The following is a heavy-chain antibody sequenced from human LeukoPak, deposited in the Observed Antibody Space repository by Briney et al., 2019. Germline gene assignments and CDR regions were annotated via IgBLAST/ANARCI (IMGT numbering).Heavy chain of an antibody. J-gene: IGHJ6*03. CDR2: INHSGST. CDR3: ATTLNYYYMDV. V-gene: IGHV4-34*01. Sequence: SETLSLTCAVYGGSFSGYYWSWIRQPPGKGLEWIGEINHSGSTNYNPSLKGRVTISVDTSKNQFSLKLRSVTAADTAVYYCATTLNYYYMDVWGKGTTVTVSS. D-gene: IGHD4-11*01. CDR1: GGSFSGYY.